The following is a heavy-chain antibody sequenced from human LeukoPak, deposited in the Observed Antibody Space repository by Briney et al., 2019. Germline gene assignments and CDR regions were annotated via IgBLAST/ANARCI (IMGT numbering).Heavy chain of an antibody. Sequence: GESLKISCKGSGYSFTSYWIGWVRQMPGKGLEWMGIIYPGDSDTRYSPSFQGQVTISADKSISTAYLQWSSLKASDTAMYYCARSSIGEQWLVRGYYYYCGMDVWGQGTTVTVSS. CDR2: IYPGDSDT. D-gene: IGHD6-19*01. J-gene: IGHJ6*02. CDR1: GYSFTSYW. CDR3: ARSSIGEQWLVRGYYYYCGMDV. V-gene: IGHV5-51*01.